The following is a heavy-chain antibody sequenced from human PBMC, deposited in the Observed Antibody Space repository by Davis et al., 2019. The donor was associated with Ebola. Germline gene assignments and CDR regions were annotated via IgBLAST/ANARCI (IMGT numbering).Heavy chain of an antibody. CDR2: INTNSGTP. CDR1: GYTFTGYY. Sequence: ASVKVSCKASGYTFTGYYMHWVRQAPGQGLEWMGWINTNSGTPRYAQGFTGRFVFSLDISVSTAYLQISGLKAEDTAVYYCARGDYAPGPDYWGQGTLVTVSS. V-gene: IGHV7-4-1*02. J-gene: IGHJ4*02. D-gene: IGHD4-17*01. CDR3: ARGDYAPGPDY.